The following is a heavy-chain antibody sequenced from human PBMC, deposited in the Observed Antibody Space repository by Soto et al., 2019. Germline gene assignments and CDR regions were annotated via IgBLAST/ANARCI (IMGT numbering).Heavy chain of an antibody. CDR3: AIAAYCSGATCYSGYNCFDP. Sequence: ASVKVSCKVSGYTLSEVSIHWVRQTPGKGLEWMGGFDPENDETSYAQKVQGRVTLTEDTSTLTAYLKLSSLRSEDTAIYYCAIAAYCSGATCYSGYNCFDPWGQGTQVPVSS. CDR2: FDPENDET. D-gene: IGHD2-2*01. J-gene: IGHJ5*02. CDR1: GYTLSEVS. V-gene: IGHV1-24*01.